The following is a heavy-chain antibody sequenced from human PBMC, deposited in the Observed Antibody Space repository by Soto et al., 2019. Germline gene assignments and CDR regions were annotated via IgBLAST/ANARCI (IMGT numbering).Heavy chain of an antibody. CDR1: GGSFSGYY. Sequence: SETLSLTCAVYGGSFSGYYWSWIRQPPGKGLEWIGEINHSGSTNYNPSLKSRVTISVDTSKNQFSLKLSSVTAADTAVYYCARGILYYDYIWGSYRLRYYYYMDVWGKGTTVTVSS. D-gene: IGHD3-16*02. J-gene: IGHJ6*03. CDR3: ARGILYYDYIWGSYRLRYYYYMDV. CDR2: INHSGST. V-gene: IGHV4-34*01.